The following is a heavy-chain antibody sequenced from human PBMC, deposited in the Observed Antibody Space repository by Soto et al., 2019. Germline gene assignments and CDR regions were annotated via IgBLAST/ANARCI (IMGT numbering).Heavy chain of an antibody. Sequence: PGGSLRLSCAASGFTFSSYAMHWVGQAPGKGLEWVAVISYDGSNKYYADSVKGRFTISRDNSKNTLYLQMNSLRAEDTAVYYCASSRGYSGYDGYFDYWGQGTLVTVSS. J-gene: IGHJ4*02. CDR1: GFTFSSYA. CDR3: ASSRGYSGYDGYFDY. D-gene: IGHD5-12*01. V-gene: IGHV3-30-3*01. CDR2: ISYDGSNK.